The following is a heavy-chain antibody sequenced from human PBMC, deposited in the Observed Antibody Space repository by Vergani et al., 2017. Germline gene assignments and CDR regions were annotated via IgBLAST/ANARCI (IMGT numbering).Heavy chain of an antibody. Sequence: QVQLLQWGAGLLKPSETLSLTCAVYGGPFSGYYWSWIRQPPGKGLEWIGEINHSGSTNYNPSLKSRVIISVDRSKDQFSLKLTSVTAADTAVYYCAKDPRGYSVKYFDYWGQGTLVTVSS. V-gene: IGHV4-34*01. J-gene: IGHJ4*02. D-gene: IGHD5/OR15-5a*01. CDR2: INHSGST. CDR3: AKDPRGYSVKYFDY. CDR1: GGPFSGYY.